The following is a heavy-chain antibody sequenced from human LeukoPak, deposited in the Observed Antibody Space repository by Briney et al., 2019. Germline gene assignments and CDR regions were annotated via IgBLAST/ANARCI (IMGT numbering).Heavy chain of an antibody. D-gene: IGHD2-2*01. CDR1: GGSISSSSYY. Sequence: PSETLSLTCTVSGGSISSSSYYWGWIRQPPGKGLEWIGEINHSGSTNYNPSLKSRVTISVDTSKNQFSLKLSSVTAADTAVYYCASLGDIVVVPAASWGQGTLVTVSS. CDR2: INHSGST. CDR3: ASLGDIVVVPAAS. J-gene: IGHJ4*02. V-gene: IGHV4-39*07.